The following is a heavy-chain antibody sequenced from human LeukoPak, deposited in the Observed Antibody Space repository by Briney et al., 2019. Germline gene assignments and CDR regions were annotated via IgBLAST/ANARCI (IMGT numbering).Heavy chain of an antibody. CDR2: IIPILGIA. Sequence: SVKVSCKASGGTFISYAISWVRQAPGQGLEWMGRIIPILGIANYAQKFQGGVTITADKSTSTAYMELSSLRSEDTAVYYCATHTAYGTWFDYWGQGTLVTVSS. D-gene: IGHD5-18*01. J-gene: IGHJ4*02. V-gene: IGHV1-69*04. CDR3: ATHTAYGTWFDY. CDR1: GGTFISYA.